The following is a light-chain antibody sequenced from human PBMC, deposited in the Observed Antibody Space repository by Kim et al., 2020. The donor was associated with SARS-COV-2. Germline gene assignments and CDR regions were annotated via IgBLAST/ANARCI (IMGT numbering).Light chain of an antibody. CDR2: YDS. J-gene: IGLJ3*02. Sequence: APGKTAKMTGGENNSGNKSVHWYQQKPGQAPVVVIYYDSDRPSGIPERFSGSNSGNTATLTISRVEAGDEADYYCQVWDTSSDLGVFGGGTQLTVL. V-gene: IGLV3-21*04. CDR3: QVWDTSSDLGV. CDR1: NSGNKS.